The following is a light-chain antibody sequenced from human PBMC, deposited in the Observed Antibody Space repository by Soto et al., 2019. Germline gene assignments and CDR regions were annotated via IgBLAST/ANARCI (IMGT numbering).Light chain of an antibody. J-gene: IGLJ3*02. CDR2: EVS. CDR1: SSDVGGYNY. Sequence: QSVLTQPASVSGSPGQSITISCTGTSSDVGGYNYVSWYQQHPGKAPKLMIYEVSNLPSGVSNRFSGSKSGNTASLTISGLQAEDEADYYCSSYTSSSTWVFGGGTKLTGL. V-gene: IGLV2-14*01. CDR3: SSYTSSSTWV.